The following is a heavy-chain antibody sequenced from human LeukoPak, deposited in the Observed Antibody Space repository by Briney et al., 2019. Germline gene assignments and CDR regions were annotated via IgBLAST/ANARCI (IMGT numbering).Heavy chain of an antibody. CDR3: ARYYCGTSNCPGVNF. Sequence: SETLSLTCTVSSGSFNSGGHFWTWIRQHPGGGLEWIGYIWNSGTSYYNPSLQSRVVISADPSRSQFSLTLNSLTAADTAVYYCARYYCGTSNCPGVNFWGQGTLVTVSP. D-gene: IGHD2-21*01. CDR2: IWNSGTS. J-gene: IGHJ4*02. V-gene: IGHV4-31*03. CDR1: SGSFNSGGHF.